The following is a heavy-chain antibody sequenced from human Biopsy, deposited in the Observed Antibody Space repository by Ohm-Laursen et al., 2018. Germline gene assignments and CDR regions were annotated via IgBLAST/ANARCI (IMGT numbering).Heavy chain of an antibody. CDR3: ARHPTGFWFDP. Sequence: SVTLSFTCTVSGGSISSSTTYYWAWLRQPPGKGLVWIGSIYNTETTFYNPSLKSRVTISVDTSTNQFSLKVSSVTAADTALYFGARHPTGFWFDPWGHGTLVTVSS. V-gene: IGHV4-39*01. J-gene: IGHJ5*02. CDR1: GGSISSSTTYY. CDR2: IYNTETT.